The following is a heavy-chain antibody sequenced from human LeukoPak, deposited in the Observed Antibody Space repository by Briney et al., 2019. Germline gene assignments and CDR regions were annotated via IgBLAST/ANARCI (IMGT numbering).Heavy chain of an antibody. J-gene: IGHJ4*02. V-gene: IGHV3-11*01. CDR3: ARDLAMAGRDLDY. CDR1: GFTFSDYY. Sequence: GGSLSLSCAASGFTFSDYYMSWIRQAPGKGLEWVAYISNSGTIIYYAESVKGRFTISRDNAKNSLYLQMNSLRAEDTALYYCARDLAMAGRDLDYWGQGTLVTVSS. D-gene: IGHD6-19*01. CDR2: ISNSGTII.